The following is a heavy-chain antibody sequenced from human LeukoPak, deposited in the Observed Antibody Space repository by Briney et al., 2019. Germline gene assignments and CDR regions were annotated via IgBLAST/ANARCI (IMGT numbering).Heavy chain of an antibody. V-gene: IGHV3-23*01. CDR1: GFTFSSYA. CDR2: ISGSGGGT. D-gene: IGHD5-12*01. J-gene: IGHJ4*02. CDR3: AKALSGYHFDY. Sequence: GGSLRLSCAASGFTFSSYAVSWVRQAPGKGLEWVSAISGSGGGTYYADSVKGRFTISRDNSQNTLYLQMNTLGAEDTAVYYCAKALSGYHFDYWGQGTLVTVSA.